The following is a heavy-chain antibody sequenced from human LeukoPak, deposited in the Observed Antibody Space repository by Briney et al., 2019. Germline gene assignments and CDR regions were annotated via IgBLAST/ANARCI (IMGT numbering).Heavy chain of an antibody. CDR1: GFTFSSYA. CDR2: INSDGSST. D-gene: IGHD3-22*01. J-gene: IGHJ6*03. Sequence: GGSLRLSCAASGFTFSSYAMSWVRQAPGKGLVWVSRINSDGSSTSYADSVKGRFTISRDNAKNTLYLQMNSLRAEDTAVYYCAIAGYYYDSSGYYNTPYYYYMDVWGKGTTVTVSS. V-gene: IGHV3-74*01. CDR3: AIAGYYYDSSGYYNTPYYYYMDV.